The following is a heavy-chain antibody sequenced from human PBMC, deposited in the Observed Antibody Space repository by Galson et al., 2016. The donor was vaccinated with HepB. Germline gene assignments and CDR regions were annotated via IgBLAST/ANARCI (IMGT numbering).Heavy chain of an antibody. J-gene: IGHJ4*02. V-gene: IGHV6-1*01. D-gene: IGHD2-15*01. CDR2: TYYRSKRYN. Sequence: CAISGDSVSSNSAAWNWIRQSPSRGLEWLGRTYYRSKRYNEYAQSVKSRITINPDTSKNQFSLQLNSVTPDDTAVYYCARENLGDCGGGICYYRNFNYWGQGTLVTVSS. CDR1: GDSVSSNSAA. CDR3: ARENLGDCGGGICYYRNFNY.